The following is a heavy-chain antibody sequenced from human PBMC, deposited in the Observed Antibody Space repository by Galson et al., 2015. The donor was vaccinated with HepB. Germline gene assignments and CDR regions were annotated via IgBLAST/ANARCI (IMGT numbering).Heavy chain of an antibody. D-gene: IGHD6-6*01. CDR1: GFTFSSYA. V-gene: IGHV3-30-3*01. CDR3: ARDWAEYSSPVYYMDV. Sequence: SLRLSCAASGFTFSSYAMHWVRQAPGKGLEWVAVISYDGSNKYYADSVKGRFTISRDNSKNTLYLQMNSLRAEDTAVYYCARDWAEYSSPVYYMDVWGKGTTVTVSS. J-gene: IGHJ6*03. CDR2: ISYDGSNK.